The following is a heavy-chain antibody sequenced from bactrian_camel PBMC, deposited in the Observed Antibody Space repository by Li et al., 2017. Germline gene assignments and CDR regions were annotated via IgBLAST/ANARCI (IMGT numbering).Heavy chain of an antibody. V-gene: IGHV3S5*01. CDR3: YTLLTKSWLRRTTCEVEH. CDR1: GFTFGDFY. D-gene: IGHD2*01. CDR2: IYPDGGST. J-gene: IGHJ4*01. Sequence: HVQLVESGGGLVQPGGSLRLSCAASGFTFGDFYMSWVRLAPGKGLEWVAGIYPDGGSTYYTDSVKGRFTISRDNAENTLYLQMNSLKPGDTAMYYCYTLLTKSWLRRTTCEVEHWGQGTQVTVS.